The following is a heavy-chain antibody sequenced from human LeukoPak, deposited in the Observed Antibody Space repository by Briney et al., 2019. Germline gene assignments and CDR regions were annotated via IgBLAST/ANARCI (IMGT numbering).Heavy chain of an antibody. CDR2: IWYDGSNK. CDR1: GFTFSSYG. J-gene: IGHJ4*02. D-gene: IGHD5-24*01. V-gene: IGHV3-33*06. CDR3: AKGRGDGYNPPDH. Sequence: GRSLRLSCAASGFTFSSYGMHWVRQAPGKGLEWVAVIWYDGSNKYYADSVKGRFTISRDNSKNTLYLQMNSLRAEDTAVYYCAKGRGDGYNPPDHWGQGALVTVSS.